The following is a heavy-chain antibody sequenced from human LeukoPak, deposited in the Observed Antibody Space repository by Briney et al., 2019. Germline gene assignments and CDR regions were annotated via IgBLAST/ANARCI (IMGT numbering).Heavy chain of an antibody. CDR1: GYTFTTYG. CDR2: ISAYNGNT. CDR3: ARGRYCSSTSCYKVYYYYMDV. Sequence: ASVKVSCKASGYTFTTYGISWVRQAPGQGLEWMGWISAYNGNTNYAQKPQDRVTMTTDTSTSTAYMELRSLRSDDTAVYYCARGRYCSSTSCYKVYYYYMDVWGKGTTVTVSS. V-gene: IGHV1-18*01. J-gene: IGHJ6*03. D-gene: IGHD2-2*02.